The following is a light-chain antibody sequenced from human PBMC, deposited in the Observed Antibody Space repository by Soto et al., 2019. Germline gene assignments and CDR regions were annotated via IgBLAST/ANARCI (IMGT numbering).Light chain of an antibody. Sequence: EIVMTQSPATLSVSPGERATLSCRASQSVSSNLAWYQQKPGQAPRLLIYGASTRATGIPARFSGSGSGTEFTLTISSLQSEDFATYYCQQSYTMPRTFGQGTKVEIK. CDR2: GAS. J-gene: IGKJ1*01. CDR1: QSVSSN. CDR3: QQSYTMPRT. V-gene: IGKV3-15*01.